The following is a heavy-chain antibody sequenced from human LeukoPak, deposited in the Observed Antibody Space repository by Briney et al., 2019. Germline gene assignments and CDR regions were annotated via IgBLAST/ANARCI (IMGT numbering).Heavy chain of an antibody. CDR3: ARHPLYPYYYYYMDV. V-gene: IGHV4-39*01. Sequence: TSETLSLTCTVSGGSISSSSYYWGWIRQPPEKGLEWIGSIYYSGSTYYNPSLKSRVTISVDTSKNQFSLKLSSVTAADTAVYYCARHPLYPYYYYYMDVWGKGTTVAVSS. J-gene: IGHJ6*03. CDR1: GGSISSSSYY. D-gene: IGHD2-2*02. CDR2: IYYSGST.